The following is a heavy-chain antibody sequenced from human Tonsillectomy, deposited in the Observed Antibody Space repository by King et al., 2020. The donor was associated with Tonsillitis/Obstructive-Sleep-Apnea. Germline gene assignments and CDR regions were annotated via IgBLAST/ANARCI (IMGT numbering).Heavy chain of an antibody. CDR2: IYWDDNK. J-gene: IGHJ6*03. CDR1: GFSLSSSGVG. V-gene: IGHV2-5*02. Sequence: TLKESGPTLVKPTQTLTLTCTFSGFSLSSSGVGVAWIRQPPAKALEWLALIYWDDNKRYSPSLKSRLTITKDTSKNQVVLSMTNMDPVDTATYYCAHTTADIYYYYYYMGLWGKGTTVTVSS. D-gene: IGHD2-15*01. CDR3: AHTTADIYYYYYYMGL.